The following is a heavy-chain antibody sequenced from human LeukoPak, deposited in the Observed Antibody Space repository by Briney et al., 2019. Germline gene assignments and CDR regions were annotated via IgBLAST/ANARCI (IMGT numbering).Heavy chain of an antibody. CDR3: ARTWGHSLNAHYSYMDV. D-gene: IGHD3-16*01. CDR2: IYYRGST. J-gene: IGHJ6*03. CDR1: GFTFSDYY. V-gene: IGHV4-59*01. Sequence: KSGGSLRLSCAASGFTFSDYYMSWIRQPPGKRLEWIGYIYYRGSTNYYPSLKSRVTISVDTSKNQFYLKLSSVTAADTAVYYCARTWGHSLNAHYSYMDVWGKGTTVTVSS.